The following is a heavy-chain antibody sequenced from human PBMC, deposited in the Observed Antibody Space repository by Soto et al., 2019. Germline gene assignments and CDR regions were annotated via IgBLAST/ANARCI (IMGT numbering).Heavy chain of an antibody. V-gene: IGHV5-51*01. CDR2: IYPGDSDT. CDR1: GYTFTRYW. J-gene: IGHJ6*02. D-gene: IGHD2-2*01. CDR3: AKRHCSSTRCYDALDV. Sequence: GESLKISCKGFGYTFTRYWIAWVRQMPGKGLEWMGIIYPGDSDTRYSPSFQGQVTISVDKSINTAYLQWSSLTASDTAIYYCAKRHCSSTRCYDALDVWGQGTKVTVS.